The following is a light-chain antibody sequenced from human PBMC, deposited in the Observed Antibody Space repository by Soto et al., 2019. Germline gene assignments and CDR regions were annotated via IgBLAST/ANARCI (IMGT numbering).Light chain of an antibody. Sequence: IVMTQSPATLSVSPGESATLSCRASQSVGTNLAWYQQTPGQAPRVLIHSASTRATGIPARFSGSGSDTEFTLTISDLQSEVFAIYYCQQYNNWPPYSFGQGTKLENK. CDR2: SAS. CDR1: QSVGTN. V-gene: IGKV3-15*01. CDR3: QQYNNWPPYS. J-gene: IGKJ2*01.